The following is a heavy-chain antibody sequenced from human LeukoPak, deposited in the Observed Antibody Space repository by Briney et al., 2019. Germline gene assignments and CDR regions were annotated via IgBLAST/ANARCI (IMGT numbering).Heavy chain of an antibody. CDR3: ARDRVGSGWPRPYYFEF. CDR2: ISPNTGAT. Sequence: GASVKVSCKPSGYTFTGYYLHWVRQAPGQALEWMGWISPNTGATIYAQNFQGRVTMSRDTSISTAYLDLSSLRSDDTAVYYCARDRVGSGWPRPYYFEFWGQSTLVTVSS. D-gene: IGHD6-19*01. J-gene: IGHJ4*02. CDR1: GYTFTGYY. V-gene: IGHV1-2*02.